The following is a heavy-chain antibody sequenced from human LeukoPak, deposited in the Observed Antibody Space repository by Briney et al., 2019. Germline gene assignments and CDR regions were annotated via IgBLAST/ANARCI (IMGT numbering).Heavy chain of an antibody. V-gene: IGHV1-46*01. CDR3: ARGSLLSYYDILTGYFYYYYYYMDV. CDR2: INPSGGST. J-gene: IGHJ6*03. D-gene: IGHD3-9*01. CDR1: GYTFTSYY. Sequence: ASVKVSCKASGYTFTSYYMHWVRQAPGQGLEWMGIINPSGGSTSYAQKFQGRVTMTRDTSTSTVYMELSSLRSEDTAVYYCARGSLLSYYDILTGYFYYYYYYMDVWGKGTTVTISS.